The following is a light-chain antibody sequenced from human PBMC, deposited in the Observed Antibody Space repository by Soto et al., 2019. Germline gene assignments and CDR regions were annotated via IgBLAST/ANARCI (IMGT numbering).Light chain of an antibody. V-gene: IGKV3-15*01. CDR3: QQYGRSSIT. J-gene: IGKJ5*01. CDR1: QSVSSN. CDR2: GAS. Sequence: EIVMTQSPATLSVSPGERATLSCRASQSVSSNLAWYQQKPGQAPRLLIYGASTRATGIPARFSGSGSGTEFTLTISRLEPEDFALYFCQQYGRSSITFGQGTRLEIK.